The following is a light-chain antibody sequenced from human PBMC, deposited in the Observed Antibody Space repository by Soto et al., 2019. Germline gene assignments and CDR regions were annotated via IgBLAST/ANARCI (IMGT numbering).Light chain of an antibody. Sequence: QSALTQPRSVSGSPGQSVTISCTETSSDVGDYNYVSWYQQYPGKAPKLVIYDVSKRPSGVPDRFSGSKSGNTASLTISGLQAEDEADYYCCSFAGSYTFWVFGGGTKVTVL. J-gene: IGLJ3*02. CDR3: CSFAGSYTFWV. CDR2: DVS. V-gene: IGLV2-11*01. CDR1: SSDVGDYNY.